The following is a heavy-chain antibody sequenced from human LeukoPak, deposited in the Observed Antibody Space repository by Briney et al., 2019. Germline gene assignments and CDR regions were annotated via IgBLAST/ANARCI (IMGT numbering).Heavy chain of an antibody. J-gene: IGHJ4*02. CDR3: ARDNWGSGMGNDY. Sequence: PGGPLKLSCEASGFPFSSYAMHWARQAPGKGREWVAVISYDGSNKYYADSVKGRFTISRDNSKNTLYLQVNSLRAEDTAVYYCARDNWGSGMGNDYWGQGTLVTVSS. D-gene: IGHD7-27*01. CDR2: ISYDGSNK. V-gene: IGHV3-30-3*01. CDR1: GFPFSSYA.